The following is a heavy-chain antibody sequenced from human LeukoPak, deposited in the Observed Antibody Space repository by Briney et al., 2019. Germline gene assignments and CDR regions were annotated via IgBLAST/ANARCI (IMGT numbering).Heavy chain of an antibody. V-gene: IGHV4-34*01. J-gene: IGHJ6*03. CDR1: GGSFSGYY. D-gene: IGHD3-10*01. CDR2: INHSGST. CDR3: ARLGEHSYMDV. Sequence: PSETLSLTCAVYGGSFSGYYWSWIRQPPGKGLEWIGEINHSGSTHYKPSLKSRVTISVDTSKNQFSLKLTSVTAADTAVYFCARLGEHSYMDVWGRGTTVTVSS.